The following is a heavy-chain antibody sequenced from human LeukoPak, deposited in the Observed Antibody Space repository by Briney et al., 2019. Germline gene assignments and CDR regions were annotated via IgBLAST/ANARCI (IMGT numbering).Heavy chain of an antibody. J-gene: IGHJ4*02. CDR3: ARVSQLLPGPDY. CDR2: INHSGST. V-gene: IGHV4-34*01. CDR1: GGSFSGYY. Sequence: PSETLSLTCAVYGGSFSGYYWSWIRQPPGEGLEWIGEINHSGSTNYNPSLKSRVTISVDTSKNQFSLKLSSVTAADTAVYYCARVSQLLPGPDYWGQGTLVTVSS. D-gene: IGHD2-2*01.